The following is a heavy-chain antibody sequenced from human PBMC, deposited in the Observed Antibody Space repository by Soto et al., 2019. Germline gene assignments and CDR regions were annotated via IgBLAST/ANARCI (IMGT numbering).Heavy chain of an antibody. Sequence: EVQLVESGGGLVKPGGSLRLSCAASGFTFSYYSMIWVRQAPGKGLEWVSCISSSSSHIHYADSVQGRFTISRDNAKNSLYLQMNSLRAEDTALYSCARDQEAFEIWGRGTEVTVSS. CDR3: ARDQEAFEI. CDR2: ISSSSSHI. CDR1: GFTFSYYS. V-gene: IGHV3-21*02. J-gene: IGHJ3*02.